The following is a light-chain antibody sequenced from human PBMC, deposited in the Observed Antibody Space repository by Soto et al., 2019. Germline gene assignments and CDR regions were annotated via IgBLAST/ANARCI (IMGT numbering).Light chain of an antibody. CDR3: QQYNNWPPIT. CDR1: QSVSSN. V-gene: IGKV3-15*01. J-gene: IGKJ5*01. Sequence: EIVMTLSPATLSVSPGERATPSFRVSQSVSSNLAWYQQKPGQAPRLLIYGASTRATGIPARFSGSGSGTEFTLTVSGLQSEDFAVYYCQQYNNWPPITFGQGTRLEIK. CDR2: GAS.